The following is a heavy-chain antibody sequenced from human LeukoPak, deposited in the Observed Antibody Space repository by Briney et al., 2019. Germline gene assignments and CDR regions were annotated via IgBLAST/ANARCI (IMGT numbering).Heavy chain of an antibody. Sequence: KPSETLSLTCTVSGGSISSSSYSWGWIRQPPGKGLEWIGSIYYSGTTYYNPSLKSRVTISVETSKIQFSLKLSSVAATDTAVYFCARLRFDFWSGYTHPYFDYWGQGTLVTVSS. CDR1: GGSISSSSYS. CDR2: IYYSGTT. V-gene: IGHV4-39*01. CDR3: ARLRFDFWSGYTHPYFDY. D-gene: IGHD3-3*01. J-gene: IGHJ4*02.